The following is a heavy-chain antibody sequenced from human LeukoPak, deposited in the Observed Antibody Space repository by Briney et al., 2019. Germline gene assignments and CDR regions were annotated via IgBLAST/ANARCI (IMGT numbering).Heavy chain of an antibody. CDR3: AKGFGYSSSFDP. V-gene: IGHV3-23*01. CDR2: ISGSGGST. J-gene: IGHJ5*02. CDR1: GFTFSSYA. D-gene: IGHD6-13*01. Sequence: GGSLRLSCAASGFTFSSYAMSWVRQAPGKGLEWVSAISGSGGSTYYADSVRGRFTISRDNSKNTLYLQMNSLRAEDTAVYYCAKGFGYSSSFDPWGQGTLVTVSS.